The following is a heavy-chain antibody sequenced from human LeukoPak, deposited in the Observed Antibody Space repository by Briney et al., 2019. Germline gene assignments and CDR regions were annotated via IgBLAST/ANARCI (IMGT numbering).Heavy chain of an antibody. J-gene: IGHJ4*02. CDR2: ISYDGSNK. CDR3: ARDFKITMVRGVMALGDY. V-gene: IGHV3-30-3*01. D-gene: IGHD3-10*01. CDR1: GFTFSSYA. Sequence: PGGSLRLSCAASGFTFSSYAMHWVRQAPGKGLEWVAVISYDGSNKYYADSVKGRFTISRDNSKYTLYLQMNSLRAEDTAVYYCARDFKITMVRGVMALGDYWGQGTLVTVSS.